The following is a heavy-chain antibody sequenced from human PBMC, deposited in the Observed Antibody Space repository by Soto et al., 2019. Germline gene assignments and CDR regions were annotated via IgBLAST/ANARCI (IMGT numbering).Heavy chain of an antibody. V-gene: IGHV3-48*01. Sequence: SLRLSCAASGFTFSSYSMNWVRQAPGKGLEWVSYISSSSSTIYYADSVKGRFTISRDNAKNSLYLQMNSLRAEDTAVYYCARDTYYDFWSGYPTWLDYWGQGTLVTVSS. CDR3: ARDTYYDFWSGYPTWLDY. J-gene: IGHJ4*02. CDR2: ISSSSSTI. CDR1: GFTFSSYS. D-gene: IGHD3-3*01.